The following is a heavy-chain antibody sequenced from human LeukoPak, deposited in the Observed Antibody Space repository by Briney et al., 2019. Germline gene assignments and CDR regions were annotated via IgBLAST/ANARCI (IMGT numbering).Heavy chain of an antibody. Sequence: PGGSLRLSCAASGFTFSSYAMSWVRQAPGKGLEWVSAISGSGGSTYYADSVKGRFTISRDNSKNTLYLQMNSLRAEDTAVYYCAKDPKLPRVVAADTNDYWGQGTLVTVSS. D-gene: IGHD2-15*01. CDR1: GFTFSSYA. CDR3: AKDPKLPRVVAADTNDY. V-gene: IGHV3-23*01. CDR2: ISGSGGST. J-gene: IGHJ4*02.